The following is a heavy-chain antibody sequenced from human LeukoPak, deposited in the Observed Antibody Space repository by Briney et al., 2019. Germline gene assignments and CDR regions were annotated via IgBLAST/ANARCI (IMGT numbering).Heavy chain of an antibody. V-gene: IGHV3-30-3*01. CDR1: GFTFSSYA. J-gene: IGHJ4*02. CDR2: ISYDGSNK. D-gene: IGHD1-26*01. Sequence: GGSLRLSCAASGFTFSSYAMHWVRQPPGKGLEGEAVISYDGSNKYYADSVKGRFTISRDNSKNTLYLQMNSLRAEDTAVYYCARTTAIVGVPFDYWGQGTLVTVSS. CDR3: ARTTAIVGVPFDY.